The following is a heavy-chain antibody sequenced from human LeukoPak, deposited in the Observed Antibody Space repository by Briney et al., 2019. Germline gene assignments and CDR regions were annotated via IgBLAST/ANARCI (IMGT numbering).Heavy chain of an antibody. Sequence: SETLSLTCAVYGGSFSGYYWSWIRQPPGKGLEWIGGINHSGSTNYNPSLKSRVTISVDTSKNQFSLKLSSVTAADTAVYYCVFRDTAMKTIDYWGQGTLVTVSS. D-gene: IGHD5-18*01. V-gene: IGHV4-34*01. CDR2: INHSGST. CDR1: GGSFSGYY. CDR3: VFRDTAMKTIDY. J-gene: IGHJ4*02.